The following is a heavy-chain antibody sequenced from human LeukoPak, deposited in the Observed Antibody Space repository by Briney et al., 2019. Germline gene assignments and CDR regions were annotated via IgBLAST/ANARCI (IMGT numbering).Heavy chain of an antibody. CDR2: ISWNSGSI. CDR1: GFTFDDYA. D-gene: IGHD6-13*01. J-gene: IGHJ1*01. V-gene: IGHV3-9*01. Sequence: PGRSLRLSCAASGFTFDDYAMHWVRQAPGKGLEWVSGISWNSGSIGYADSVKGRFTISRDNAKNSLYLQMNSLRAEGTALYYCARSPGYSTTTTYSQHWGQGTLVTVSS. CDR3: ARSPGYSTTTTYSQH.